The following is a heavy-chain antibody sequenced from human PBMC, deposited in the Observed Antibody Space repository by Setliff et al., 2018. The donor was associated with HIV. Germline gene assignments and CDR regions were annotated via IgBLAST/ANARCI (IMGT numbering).Heavy chain of an antibody. J-gene: IGHJ4*02. CDR3: ARVRDYGGNFFDY. D-gene: IGHD4-17*01. CDR2: IYYRGST. CDR1: GGSISSSSYY. Sequence: SETLSLTCTVSGGSISSSSYYWGWIRQPPGKGLEWIGSIYYRGSTYYNPSLKSRVTISVDTSKNQFSLRLTSVTAADTAVYYCARVRDYGGNFFDYWGQGTLVTVSS. V-gene: IGHV4-39*07.